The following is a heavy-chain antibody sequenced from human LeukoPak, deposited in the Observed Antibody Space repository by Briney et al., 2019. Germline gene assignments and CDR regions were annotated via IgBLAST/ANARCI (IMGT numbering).Heavy chain of an antibody. CDR2: ISAYNGNT. CDR3: ARDLDYDFWSGYYGTGYYCYGMDV. V-gene: IGHV1-18*04. D-gene: IGHD3-3*01. CDR1: GYTFTGYY. Sequence: ASVKVSCKASGYTFTGYYMHWVRQAPGQGLEWMGWISAYNGNTNYAQKLQGRVTMTTDTSTSTAYMELRSLRSDDTAVYYCARDLDYDFWSGYYGTGYYCYGMDVWGQGTTVTVSS. J-gene: IGHJ6*02.